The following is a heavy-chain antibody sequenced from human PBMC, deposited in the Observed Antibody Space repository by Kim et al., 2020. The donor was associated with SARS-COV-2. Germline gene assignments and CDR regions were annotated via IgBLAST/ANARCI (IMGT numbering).Heavy chain of an antibody. Sequence: GRSLRLSCTASGFNFRLYGFHWVRQAPGKGLEWVALIWYDGDTKFYTDSVKGRFTISRDNSKNTVYLQMSNLRADDTAIYYCARDERRYLGTYFDNWGQGTLVTASS. CDR3: ARDERRYLGTYFDN. CDR2: IWYDGDTK. J-gene: IGHJ4*02. CDR1: GFNFRLYG. V-gene: IGHV3-33*01. D-gene: IGHD1-26*01.